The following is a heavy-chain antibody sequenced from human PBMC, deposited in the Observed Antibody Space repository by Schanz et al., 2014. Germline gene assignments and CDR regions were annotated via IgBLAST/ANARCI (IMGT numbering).Heavy chain of an antibody. V-gene: IGHV3-30*03. J-gene: IGHJ4*02. CDR1: GFSFSDYG. D-gene: IGHD3-22*01. CDR2: ISYHGSER. Sequence: QVQLLESGGGVVQPGRSLRLSCAGSGFSFSDYGMHWVRQAPGRGLEWVAVISYHGSERYYADSVKGRFTISRDNSKXXLYLQMNSLRXXXXXXXFCAKSYDTSGYSGFXYWGQGTLVTVSS. CDR3: AKSYDTSGYSGFXY.